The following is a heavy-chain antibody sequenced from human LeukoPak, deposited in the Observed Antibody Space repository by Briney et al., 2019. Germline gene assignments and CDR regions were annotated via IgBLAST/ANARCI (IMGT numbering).Heavy chain of an antibody. Sequence: GGTLRLSCAASGFTFSSYGMSWVRQAPGKGLEWVSAISGSGGSTYYADSVKGRFTISRDNSKNTLYLQMNSLRAEDTAVYYCANSAGYCSGGSCYSDYWGQGTLVTVSS. J-gene: IGHJ4*02. CDR2: ISGSGGST. CDR1: GFTFSSYG. CDR3: ANSAGYCSGGSCYSDY. D-gene: IGHD2-15*01. V-gene: IGHV3-23*01.